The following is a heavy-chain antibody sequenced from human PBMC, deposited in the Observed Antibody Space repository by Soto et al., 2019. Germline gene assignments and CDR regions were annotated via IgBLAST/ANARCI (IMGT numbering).Heavy chain of an antibody. CDR3: ARDPGGYCSGGSCYSDPPDY. Sequence: GGSLRLSCAASGFTFSSYGMHWVRQAPGKGLEWVAVIWYDGSNKYYADSVKGRFTISRDNSKNTLYLQMNSLRAEDTAVYYCARDPGGYCSGGSCYSDPPDYWGQGTLVTVSS. CDR1: GFTFSSYG. D-gene: IGHD2-15*01. CDR2: IWYDGSNK. V-gene: IGHV3-33*01. J-gene: IGHJ4*02.